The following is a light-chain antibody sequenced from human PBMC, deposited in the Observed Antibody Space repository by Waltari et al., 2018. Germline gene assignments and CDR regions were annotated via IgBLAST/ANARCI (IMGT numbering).Light chain of an antibody. V-gene: IGLV2-8*01. Sequence: QSALTQPPSASGSPGQPVTIPCTGTSRDVGGYNSLSWYQQHPAKAPKLMIYEVSKRPSGVPDRFSGSKSGNTASLTVSGLQAEDEADYYCSSYAGSNNLVFGGGTKLTVL. J-gene: IGLJ3*02. CDR3: SSYAGSNNLV. CDR1: SRDVGGYNS. CDR2: EVS.